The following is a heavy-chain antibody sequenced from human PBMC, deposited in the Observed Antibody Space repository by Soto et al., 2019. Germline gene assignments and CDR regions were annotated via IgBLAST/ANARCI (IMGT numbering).Heavy chain of an antibody. J-gene: IGHJ6*02. Sequence: EVQLLQSGGGLVQPGGSLRLSCAASGFTFSSYAMTWVRQAPGKGLEWVSGISASGGSAYYPDSVKGRFTISRDNSKNPLYLQMNSLRAEDTAVYYCAKMSVAMWQISAYDMDVWGQGTTVTVSS. CDR2: ISASGGSA. CDR3: AKMSVAMWQISAYDMDV. CDR1: GFTFSSYA. D-gene: IGHD2-2*01. V-gene: IGHV3-23*01.